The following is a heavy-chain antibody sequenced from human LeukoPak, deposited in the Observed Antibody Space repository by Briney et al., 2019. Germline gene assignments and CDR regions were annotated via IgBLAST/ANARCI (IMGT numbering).Heavy chain of an antibody. J-gene: IGHJ4*02. CDR2: IKQDGSEK. Sequence: EGSLRLSCAASGFTFSSYWMSWVRQAPGKGLEWVANIKQDGSEKYYVDSVKGRFTISRDNAENSVYLQMNSLRAEDTAVYYCVRQMVGASFDYWGQGTLVTVSS. CDR3: VRQMVGASFDY. CDR1: GFTFSSYW. V-gene: IGHV3-7*01. D-gene: IGHD1-26*01.